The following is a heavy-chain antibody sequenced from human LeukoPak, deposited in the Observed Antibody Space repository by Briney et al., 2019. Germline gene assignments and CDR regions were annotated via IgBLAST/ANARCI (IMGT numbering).Heavy chain of an antibody. CDR3: ARKNDFEI. CDR2: IYYSGST. D-gene: IGHD2/OR15-2a*01. J-gene: IGHJ3*02. V-gene: IGHV4-39*01. Sequence: SETLSLTCTVPGGSISSSSYYWGWIRQPPGKGLEWIGSIYYSGSTYYNPSLKSRVTISVDTSKNQFSLKLSSVTAADTAVYYCARKNDFEIWGQGTLVTVSS. CDR1: GGSISSSSYY.